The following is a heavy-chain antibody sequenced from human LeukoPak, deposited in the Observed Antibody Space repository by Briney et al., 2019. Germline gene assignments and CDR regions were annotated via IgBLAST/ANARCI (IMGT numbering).Heavy chain of an antibody. CDR1: GFTVSSNY. Sequence: PGGSLRLSCAASGFTVSSNYMSWVRQAPGKGLEWVSVIYSGGSTYYADSVKGRFTISRDNSKNPLYLQMNSLRAEDTAVYYCARDLHTTYYFDYWGQGTLVTVSS. D-gene: IGHD1-1*01. CDR2: IYSGGST. J-gene: IGHJ4*02. CDR3: ARDLHTTYYFDY. V-gene: IGHV3-53*01.